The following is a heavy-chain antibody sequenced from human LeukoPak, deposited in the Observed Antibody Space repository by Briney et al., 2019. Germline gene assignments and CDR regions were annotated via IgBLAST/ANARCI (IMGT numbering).Heavy chain of an antibody. V-gene: IGHV4-59*08. Sequence: SETLSLTCTVSGASIYTYYWSWIRQPPGKGLEWIGYISPNAYTIYTPSLNSRGTISRDTSENQFSLILSSVTAADTAVYYCTRHDVVPVIGHGMAVWGQGTTVTVSS. CDR3: TRHDVVPVIGHGMAV. D-gene: IGHD2-2*01. J-gene: IGHJ6*02. CDR1: GASIYTYY. CDR2: ISPNAYT.